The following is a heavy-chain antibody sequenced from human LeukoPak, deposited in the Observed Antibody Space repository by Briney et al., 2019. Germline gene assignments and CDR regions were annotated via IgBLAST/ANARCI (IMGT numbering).Heavy chain of an antibody. CDR2: ISSSSSTI. CDR3: AREFVLRYFEGYMDV. Sequence: GGSLRLSCAASGFTFSSYSMNWVRQAPGKGLEWVSYISSSSSTIYYADSVKGRFTISRDNAKNLLYLQMNRLRAEDTAVYYCAREFVLRYFEGYMDVWGKGTTVTISS. J-gene: IGHJ6*03. V-gene: IGHV3-48*01. D-gene: IGHD3-9*01. CDR1: GFTFSSYS.